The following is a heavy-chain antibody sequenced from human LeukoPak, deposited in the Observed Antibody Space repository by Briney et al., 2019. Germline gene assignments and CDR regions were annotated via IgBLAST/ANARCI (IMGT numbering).Heavy chain of an antibody. CDR2: ISAYNGNT. V-gene: IGHV1-18*01. J-gene: IGHJ4*02. D-gene: IGHD3-10*01. Sequence: ASVKVSCKASGYTFTSYGISWVRQAPGQGLEWMGWISAYNGNTNYAQKLQGRVTMTTDTSTSTAYMELRSLRSDDTAVYYCARSASFGELPTTFDYWGQGTLVTVSS. CDR1: GYTFTSYG. CDR3: ARSASFGELPTTFDY.